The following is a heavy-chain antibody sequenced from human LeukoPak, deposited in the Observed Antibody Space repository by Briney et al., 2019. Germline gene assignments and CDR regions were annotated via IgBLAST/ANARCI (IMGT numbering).Heavy chain of an antibody. CDR2: IGTAGDT. Sequence: GGSLRLSCAASGFTFSSDDMHWVRQATGKGLEWVSAIGTAGDTYYPGSVKGRFTISRENAKNSLYLQMNSLRAGDTAVYYCARSTGDYVFDYWGQGTLVTVSS. V-gene: IGHV3-13*01. J-gene: IGHJ4*02. CDR3: ARSTGDYVFDY. D-gene: IGHD4-17*01. CDR1: GFTFSSDD.